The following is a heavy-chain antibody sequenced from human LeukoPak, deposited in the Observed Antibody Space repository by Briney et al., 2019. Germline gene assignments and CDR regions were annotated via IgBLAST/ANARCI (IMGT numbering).Heavy chain of an antibody. J-gene: IGHJ4*02. CDR2: ISGSGGST. D-gene: IGHD3-22*01. CDR3: AKDLSRVTMIVVAMYYFDY. V-gene: IGHV3-23*01. CDR1: GFTFSSYA. Sequence: GSLRLSCAASGFTFSSYAMSWVRQAPGKGLEWVSAISGSGGSTYYADSVKGRFTISRDNSKNTLYLQMNSLRAEDTAVYYCAKDLSRVTMIVVAMYYFDYWGQGTLVTVSS.